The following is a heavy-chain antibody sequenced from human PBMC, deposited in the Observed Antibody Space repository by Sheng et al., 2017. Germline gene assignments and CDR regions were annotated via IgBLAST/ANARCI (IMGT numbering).Heavy chain of an antibody. CDR3: ARDSVTATRYYYYGMDV. CDR2: IYGGGTT. V-gene: IGHV3-53*01. Sequence: EVQLVESGGGLIQPGFTVSSNYMSWVRQAPGKGLEWVSVIYGGGTTYYADSVKGRFTISRDKSKNTLYLQMNGLRAEDSAVYYCARDSVTATRYYYYGMDVVGPRDHGHRLL. CDR1: FTVSSNY. D-gene: IGHD2-21*02. J-gene: IGHJ6*02.